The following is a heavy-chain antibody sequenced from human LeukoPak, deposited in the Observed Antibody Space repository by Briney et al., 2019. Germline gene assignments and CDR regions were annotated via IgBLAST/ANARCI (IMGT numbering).Heavy chain of an antibody. CDR2: IWSDATNR. Sequence: PGGSLRLSCAASGFIFSHHGMHWVRQAPGKGLEWVAVIWSDATNRFYADSVKGRFTISRDNSQNTVFLQMNSLRVKDTAIYHCARDAQRGFDYSNSLKNWGHGTLVTVSS. V-gene: IGHV3-33*01. D-gene: IGHD4-11*01. CDR1: GFIFSHHG. CDR3: ARDAQRGFDYSNSLKN. J-gene: IGHJ4*01.